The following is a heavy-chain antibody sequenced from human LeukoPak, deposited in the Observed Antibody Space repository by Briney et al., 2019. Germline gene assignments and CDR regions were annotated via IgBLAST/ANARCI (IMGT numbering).Heavy chain of an antibody. CDR2: INHSGST. D-gene: IGHD3-10*01. J-gene: IGHJ5*02. V-gene: IGHV4-34*01. CDR1: GGSFSGYY. CDR3: ARGLGHYGSGSYYTP. Sequence: SETLSLTYAVYGGSFSGYYWSWIRQPPGKGLEWIGEINHSGSTNYNPSLKSRVTISVDTSKNQFSLKLSSVTAADTAVYYCARGLGHYGSGSYYTPWGQGTLVTVSS.